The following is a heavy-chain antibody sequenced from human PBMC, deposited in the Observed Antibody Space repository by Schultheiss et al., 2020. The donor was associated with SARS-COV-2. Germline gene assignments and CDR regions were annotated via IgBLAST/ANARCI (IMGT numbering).Heavy chain of an antibody. Sequence: SETLSLTCTVSGGSISSYYWSWIRQPAGKGLEWIGRIYTSGSTNYNPSLKSRVTMSVDTSKNQFSLKLSSVTAADTAVYYCARTWGNYVYYYYMDVWGKGTTVTVSS. CDR1: GGSISSYY. CDR2: IYTSGST. D-gene: IGHD1-7*01. CDR3: ARTWGNYVYYYYMDV. J-gene: IGHJ6*03. V-gene: IGHV4-4*07.